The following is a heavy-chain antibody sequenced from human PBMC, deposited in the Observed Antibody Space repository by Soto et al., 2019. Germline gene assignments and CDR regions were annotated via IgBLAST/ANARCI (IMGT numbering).Heavy chain of an antibody. Sequence: SETLSLTCAVYGGSFSGYYWSWIRQPPGKGLEWIGEINHSGSTNYNPSLKSRVTISVDTSKNQFSLKLSSVTAADTAVYYCARGFYYTYDFWSGYYTGMDYWGQGTLVTVS. CDR1: GGSFSGYY. J-gene: IGHJ4*02. CDR3: ARGFYYTYDFWSGYYTGMDY. D-gene: IGHD3-3*01. CDR2: INHSGST. V-gene: IGHV4-34*01.